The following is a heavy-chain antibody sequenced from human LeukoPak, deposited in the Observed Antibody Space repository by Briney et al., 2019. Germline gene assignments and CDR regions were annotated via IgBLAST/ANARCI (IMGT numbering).Heavy chain of an antibody. CDR3: ARDLGGPTTRGYFDS. CDR2: ISSSSSYI. J-gene: IGHJ4*02. CDR1: GFTFSSHS. Sequence: GGSLRLSCAASGFTFSSHSMNWVRQAPGKGLEWFSSISSSSSYIYYADSVKGRFTISRDNAKKSRYLQMDSLRAEDTAVYYCARDLGGPTTRGYFDSWGQGTLVTVSS. V-gene: IGHV3-21*01. D-gene: IGHD1-26*01.